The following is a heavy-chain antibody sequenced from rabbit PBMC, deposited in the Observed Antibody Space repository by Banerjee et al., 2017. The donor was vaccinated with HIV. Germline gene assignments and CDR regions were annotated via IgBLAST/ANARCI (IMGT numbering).Heavy chain of an antibody. CDR2: IGAGGSGSA. CDR3: AIDRNAGYAFNL. V-gene: IGHV1S45*01. CDR1: GFSFSSNYW. J-gene: IGHJ4*01. Sequence: QEQLEESGGDLVKPEGYLTLTCTASGFSFSSNYWLCWVRQGTGKGLEWIACIGAGGSGSAYYATWAKGRFTISKTSSTTVTQQMTSLTAADTATYFCAIDRNAGYAFNLWGPGTLVTVS. D-gene: IGHD6-1*01.